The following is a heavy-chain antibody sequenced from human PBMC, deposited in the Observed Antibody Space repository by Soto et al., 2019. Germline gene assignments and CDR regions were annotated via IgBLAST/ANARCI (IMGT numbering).Heavy chain of an antibody. J-gene: IGHJ6*02. CDR2: ISYDGSVK. CDR3: AKDHSPLVGAKLYYAMDA. CDR1: GFTFSTYG. V-gene: IGHV3-30*18. D-gene: IGHD1-26*01. Sequence: QVQLVESGGGVVQPGRSLRLSCEASGFTFSTYGMHWVRQAPGKGLEWVALISYDGSVKYYADSVKGRLTISRDNSKNPLYLQMNSLRAEDTAVYHCAKDHSPLVGAKLYYAMDAWGQGTTVTVSS.